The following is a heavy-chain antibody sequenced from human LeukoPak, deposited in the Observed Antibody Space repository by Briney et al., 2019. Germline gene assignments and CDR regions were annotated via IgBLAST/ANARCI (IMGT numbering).Heavy chain of an antibody. J-gene: IGHJ6*02. CDR3: ARGYCSGGSCYSPEDYYYYGMDV. V-gene: IGHV4-39*01. Sequence: PSETLSLTCTVSGGSISSSGYYWGWIRQPPGKGLEWIGSIYYSGSTYYNPSLKSRVTISVDTSKNQFSLKLSSVTAADTAVYYCARGYCSGGSCYSPEDYYYYGMDVWGQGTTVTVSS. D-gene: IGHD2-15*01. CDR1: GGSISSSGYY. CDR2: IYYSGST.